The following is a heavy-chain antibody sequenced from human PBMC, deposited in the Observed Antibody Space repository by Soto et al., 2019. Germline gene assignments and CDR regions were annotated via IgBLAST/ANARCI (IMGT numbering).Heavy chain of an antibody. J-gene: IGHJ4*02. CDR3: ARDLDDREMATSYFDY. D-gene: IGHD5-12*01. CDR2: IYHSGST. V-gene: IGHV4-38-2*02. Sequence: SETLSLTCAVSGYSISSGYYWGWIRQPPGKGLEWIGSIYHSGSTYYNPSLKSRVTISVDTSKNQFSLKLSSVTAADTAVYYCARDLDDREMATSYFDYWGQGTLVTVSS. CDR1: GYSISSGYY.